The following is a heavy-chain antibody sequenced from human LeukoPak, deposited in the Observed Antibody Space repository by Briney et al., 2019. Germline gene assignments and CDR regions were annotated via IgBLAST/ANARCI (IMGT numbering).Heavy chain of an antibody. CDR1: GFTFSSYA. D-gene: IGHD5-12*01. J-gene: IGHJ4*02. V-gene: IGHV3-23*01. CDR3: AKGALRGYGSYDRVGFALN. CDR2: INGGGGST. Sequence: GGSLRLSCAASGFTFSSYAMSWVRQAPGKGLEWVSGINGGGGSTYYADSVKGRFTISRDNSKNTLYLQMNSLRAEDTAVYYCAKGALRGYGSYDRVGFALNWGQGTLVTVSS.